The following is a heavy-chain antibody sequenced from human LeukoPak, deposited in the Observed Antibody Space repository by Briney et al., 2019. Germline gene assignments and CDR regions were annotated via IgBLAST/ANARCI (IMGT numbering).Heavy chain of an antibody. CDR1: GFTFSSYG. D-gene: IGHD4-17*01. CDR3: TKFDYAAFEY. Sequence: GGSLRLSCAASGFTFSSYGMHWVRQAPGKGLEWVAVISYDGSNKYYADSVKGRFTISRDNSKNTLYLQMNSLKTEDTAVYYCTKFDYAAFEYWGQGTLVTVSS. J-gene: IGHJ4*02. V-gene: IGHV3-30-3*02. CDR2: ISYDGSNK.